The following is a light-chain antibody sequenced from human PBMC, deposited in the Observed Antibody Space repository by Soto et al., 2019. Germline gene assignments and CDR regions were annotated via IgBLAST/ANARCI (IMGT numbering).Light chain of an antibody. J-gene: IGKJ2*01. CDR2: GAS. CDR3: QQYGSSPFT. Sequence: EIVLTQSPGTLSLSPGERATLSCRASQSVRSSYLAWYHQKPGQAPRLLIYGASSRATDIPDRFSGSGSGTDFSLTISRLEPEDFAVYYCQQYGSSPFTFGQGTKLEIK. V-gene: IGKV3-20*01. CDR1: QSVRSSY.